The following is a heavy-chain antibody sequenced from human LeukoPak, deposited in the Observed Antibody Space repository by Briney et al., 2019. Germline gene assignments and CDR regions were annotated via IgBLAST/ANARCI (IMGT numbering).Heavy chain of an antibody. CDR3: ARDVAITMIRGVTFDY. CDR1: GYSISSGYY. D-gene: IGHD3-10*01. Sequence: SETLSLTCTVSGYSISSGYYWGWIRQPPGKGLEWIGYIYYSGSTNYNPSLKSRVTISVDTSKNQFSLKPSSVTAADTAVYYCARDVAITMIRGVTFDYWGQGALVTVSS. V-gene: IGHV4-61*01. CDR2: IYYSGST. J-gene: IGHJ4*02.